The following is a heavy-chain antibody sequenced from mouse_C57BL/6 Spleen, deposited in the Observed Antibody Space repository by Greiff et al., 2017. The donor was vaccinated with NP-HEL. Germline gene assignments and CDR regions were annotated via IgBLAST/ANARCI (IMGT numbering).Heavy chain of an antibody. CDR3: TPRDYYGSSYYFDY. CDR2: IDPENGDT. Sequence: VQLQQSGAELVRPGASVKLSCTASGFNIKDDYMHWVKQRPEQGLEWIGWIDPENGDTEYASKFQGKAPITADTSSNTAYLQLSSLTSEDTAVYYCTPRDYYGSSYYFDYWGQGTTLTVSS. D-gene: IGHD1-1*01. V-gene: IGHV14-4*01. CDR1: GFNIKDDY. J-gene: IGHJ2*01.